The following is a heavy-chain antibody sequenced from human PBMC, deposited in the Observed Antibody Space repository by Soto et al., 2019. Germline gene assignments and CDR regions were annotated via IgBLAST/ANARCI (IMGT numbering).Heavy chain of an antibody. D-gene: IGHD7-27*01. CDR3: ARGPSGDKVHY. V-gene: IGHV4-30-4*01. J-gene: IGHJ4*02. CDR2: IFDSGTT. CDR1: GGSITSDYSC. Sequence: QVQLQESGPGLVKHSKTLSLTCTVSGGSITSDYSCWSWIRQPPGEGLEWIGHIFDSGTTYTNPYLRSLVAISLDTSKNHFSLTLSSVTAADTAVYYCARGPSGDKVHYWGQGALVTVSS.